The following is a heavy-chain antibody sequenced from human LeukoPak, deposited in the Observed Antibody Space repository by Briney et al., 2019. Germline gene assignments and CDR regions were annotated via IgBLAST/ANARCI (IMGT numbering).Heavy chain of an antibody. CDR3: ARASGSYYRYSYFQH. V-gene: IGHV4-59*12. D-gene: IGHD1-26*01. J-gene: IGHJ1*01. CDR2: ISDNGNTNY. CDR1: GGSIFHYY. Sequence: SETLSLTCTVSGGSIFHYYWTWIRQPPGKGLECIGYISDNGNTNYNYNPSLKSRVTISVDTSKNLFSLKLSSVTAADTAVYYCARASGSYYRYSYFQHWGQGTLVTVSS.